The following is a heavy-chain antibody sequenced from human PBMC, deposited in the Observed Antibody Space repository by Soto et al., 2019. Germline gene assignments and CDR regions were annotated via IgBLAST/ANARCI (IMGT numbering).Heavy chain of an antibody. D-gene: IGHD6-19*01. J-gene: IGHJ4*02. V-gene: IGHV3-43*01. CDR2: ITWDGSRT. CDR3: ARSPEYSSGWFLES. CDR1: GFTFDDYT. Sequence: EVQLVESGGVVVQPGGSLRLSCAASGFTFDDYTMHWVRQGPRKGLEWVSLITWDGSRTYYADSVKGRFTISRDNSKNSLYLQINSLRSEDTAFYYCARSPEYSSGWFLESWGQGTLLTVSS.